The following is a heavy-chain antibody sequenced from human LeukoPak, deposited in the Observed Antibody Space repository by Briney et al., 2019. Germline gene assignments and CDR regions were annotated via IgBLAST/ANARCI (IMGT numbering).Heavy chain of an antibody. D-gene: IGHD5-18*01. Sequence: PGGSLRLSCASSGFTFSSYAMSWVRQAPGKGLEWVSAISGSGGSTYYADSVKGRFTISRDNSKNTLYLQMNSLRAEDTAVYYCAKDLQLWLQYFDYWGQGTLVTVSS. CDR3: AKDLQLWLQYFDY. CDR1: GFTFSSYA. V-gene: IGHV3-23*01. CDR2: ISGSGGST. J-gene: IGHJ4*02.